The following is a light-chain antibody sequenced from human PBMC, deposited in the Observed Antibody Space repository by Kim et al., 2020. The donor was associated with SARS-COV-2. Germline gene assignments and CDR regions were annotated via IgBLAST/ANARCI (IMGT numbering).Light chain of an antibody. Sequence: SVPIPSTGTSLDVGVYTQVSGYQQHPGKAPKLMTYGVTERPSGVPDRFSGSKSGNPASLTISGLQAEDEADYYCCSYAGSSSLVFGGGTKVTVL. CDR1: SLDVGVYTQ. CDR2: GVT. CDR3: CSYAGSSSLV. J-gene: IGLJ3*02. V-gene: IGLV2-11*03.